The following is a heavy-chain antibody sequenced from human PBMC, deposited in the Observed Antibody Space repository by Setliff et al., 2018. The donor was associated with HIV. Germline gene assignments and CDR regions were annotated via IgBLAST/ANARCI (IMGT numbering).Heavy chain of an antibody. CDR1: GGSISSSSYY. CDR3: APSLRAGYNGR. CDR2: ISYSGST. J-gene: IGHJ4*02. D-gene: IGHD3-9*01. Sequence: KTSETLSLTCTVSGGSISSSSYYWGWIRQPPGKGLEWIGHISYSGSTYNNPSLKSRVTISVDTSKNQFSLKLSSVTAADTAVYYCAPSLRAGYNGRWGQGTLVTVSS. V-gene: IGHV4-39*07.